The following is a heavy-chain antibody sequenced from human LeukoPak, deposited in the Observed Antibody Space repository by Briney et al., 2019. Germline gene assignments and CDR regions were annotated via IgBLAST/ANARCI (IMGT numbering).Heavy chain of an antibody. Sequence: GGSLRLSCAASGFTFSNYAMSWVRQAPGKGLEWVSVISSSGGITYYADSVKGRFTISRDNSKNSLYLQMNSLRAEDTAVYYCAKSEWEDYVWGIDYWGQGTLVTVSS. V-gene: IGHV3-23*01. D-gene: IGHD3-16*01. J-gene: IGHJ4*02. CDR3: AKSEWEDYVWGIDY. CDR1: GFTFSNYA. CDR2: ISSSGGIT.